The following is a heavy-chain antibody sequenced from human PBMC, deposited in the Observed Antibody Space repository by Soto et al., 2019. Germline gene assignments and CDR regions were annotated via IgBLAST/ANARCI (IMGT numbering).Heavy chain of an antibody. D-gene: IGHD2-8*02. CDR2: ISYSGST. Sequence: PSETLSLTCTVSGGSISSDSYYWGWIRQSPEKGLEWIASISYSGSTYYNPSLKSRVTISVDTSNNQISLKLTSVTAADTAVYYCARDKITGLFDYWGQGTLVTVSS. CDR3: ARDKITGLFDY. CDR1: GGSISSDSYY. J-gene: IGHJ4*02. V-gene: IGHV4-39*07.